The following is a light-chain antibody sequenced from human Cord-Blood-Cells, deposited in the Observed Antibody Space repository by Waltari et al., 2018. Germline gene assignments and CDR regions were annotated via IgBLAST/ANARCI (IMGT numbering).Light chain of an antibody. V-gene: IGLV2-11*01. J-gene: IGLJ1*01. Sequence: QSALTQPPSVSGSPGQSVTIPCTGTSSDVGGYNYVSWYQQHPGKAPKRMIYDVSKRPSGVPERFSGSKSGNTASLTISGLQAEDEADYYCCSYAGSYYVFGTGTKVTVL. CDR3: CSYAGSYYV. CDR2: DVS. CDR1: SSDVGGYNY.